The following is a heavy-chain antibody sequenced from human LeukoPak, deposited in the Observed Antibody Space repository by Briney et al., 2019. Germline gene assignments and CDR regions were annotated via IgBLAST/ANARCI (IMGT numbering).Heavy chain of an antibody. J-gene: IGHJ4*02. CDR3: ARRYAGGWTDY. D-gene: IGHD6-19*01. V-gene: IGHV1-69*04. CDR2: IIPILGIA. Sequence: GSSVKVSCKASGGTFSSYAISWVRQAPGQGLKWMGRIIPILGIANYAQKFQGRVTITADKSTSTAYMELSSLRSEDTAVYYCARRYAGGWTDYWGQGTLVTVSS. CDR1: GGTFSSYA.